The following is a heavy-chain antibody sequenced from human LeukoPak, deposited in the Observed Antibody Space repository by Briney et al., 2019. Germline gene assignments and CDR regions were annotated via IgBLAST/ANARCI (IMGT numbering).Heavy chain of an antibody. J-gene: IGHJ4*02. CDR2: IKRNNDGGTT. Sequence: GGSLRLSCAASGFTFSNAWMSWVRQAPGKGLEWVGRIKRNNDGGTTDNAAPVKGRFTISRDDSKNILYLQMDSLKTEDTAVYYCATGGNYYDYWGQGTLVTVSS. D-gene: IGHD2-15*01. CDR3: ATGGNYYDY. CDR1: GFTFSNAW. V-gene: IGHV3-15*01.